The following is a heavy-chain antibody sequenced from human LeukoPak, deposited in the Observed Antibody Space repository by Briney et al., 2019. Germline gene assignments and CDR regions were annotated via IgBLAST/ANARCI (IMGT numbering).Heavy chain of an antibody. Sequence: GGSLRLSCAASGFTFSSYAMSWVRQAPGKGLEWVSAISGSGGSTDYAESVKGRVTISTDNAKTSLYLQMNSLSAEDTALYYCAKDMRMYQLLYHFDYWGQGTLVTVSS. J-gene: IGHJ4*02. D-gene: IGHD2-2*02. V-gene: IGHV3-23*01. CDR2: ISGSGGST. CDR1: GFTFSSYA. CDR3: AKDMRMYQLLYHFDY.